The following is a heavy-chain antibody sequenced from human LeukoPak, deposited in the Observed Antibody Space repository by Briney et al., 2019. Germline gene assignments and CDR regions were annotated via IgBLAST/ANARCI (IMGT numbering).Heavy chain of an antibody. CDR2: ISGSGGST. J-gene: IGHJ4*02. CDR3: AKDRDGFELFDY. V-gene: IGHV3-23*01. Sequence: GGSLRLSCAASGFTFSSYAMSWVRQAPGKGLEWVSAISGSGGSTYYAGSVKGRFTISRDNSKNTLYLQMNSLRAEDTAVYYCAKDRDGFELFDYWGQGTLVTVSS. CDR1: GFTFSSYA. D-gene: IGHD5-24*01.